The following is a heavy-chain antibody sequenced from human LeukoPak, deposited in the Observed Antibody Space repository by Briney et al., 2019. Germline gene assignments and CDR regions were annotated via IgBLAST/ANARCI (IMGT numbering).Heavy chain of an antibody. CDR1: GFPYDEYA. D-gene: IGHD6-19*01. V-gene: IGHV3-9*01. CDR3: VKDQREAYRSGWSREFDY. Sequence: PGRSLRLSCAASGFPYDEYAMHWVRQATGKGLEGVSGISWNSGSIGCADSVKGRFTVSRDNSKNTLYPQVNSLRVEETAVYYCVKDQREAYRSGWSREFDYWGQGTLVTVSS. CDR2: ISWNSGSI. J-gene: IGHJ4*02.